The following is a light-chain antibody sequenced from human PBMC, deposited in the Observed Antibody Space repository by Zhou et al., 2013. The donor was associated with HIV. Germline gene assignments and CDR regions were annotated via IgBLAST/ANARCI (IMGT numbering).Light chain of an antibody. CDR1: QSVGSD. CDR2: SAS. Sequence: EIVMTQSPATLSVSPGERATLSCRASQSVGSDLAWYQQKPGQAPRLLIYSASPRATGIPARFSGSGSGTEFTLTISSLQSEDFAVYYCQQYKYWPRTFGQGTKVEVK. V-gene: IGKV3-15*01. CDR3: QQYKYWPRT. J-gene: IGKJ1*01.